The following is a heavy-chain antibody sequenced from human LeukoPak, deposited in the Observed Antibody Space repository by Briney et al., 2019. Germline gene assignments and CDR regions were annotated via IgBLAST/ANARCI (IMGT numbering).Heavy chain of an antibody. Sequence: GGSLRLSCAASGFTFSSYAMQWVRQAPGKGLEWLAILSYDGSRKNYADSVEGRLTISRDNSKNTLYLQLNSLRGDDTAVYYCAKVRGGYYGSGSYEGVDDWGQGTLVTVSS. CDR3: AKVRGGYYGSGSYEGVDD. CDR2: LSYDGSRK. V-gene: IGHV3-30*18. CDR1: GFTFSSYA. J-gene: IGHJ4*02. D-gene: IGHD3-10*01.